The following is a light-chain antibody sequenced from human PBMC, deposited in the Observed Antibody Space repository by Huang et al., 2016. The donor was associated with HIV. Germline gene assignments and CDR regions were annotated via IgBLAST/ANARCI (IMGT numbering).Light chain of an antibody. V-gene: IGKV1-5*03. Sequence: DIQMTQSASTLSASVGDRVTITCRASQTISNWLAWYQQKPGKAPNLLIYKASTLESGDPSRFSGSGSGTEFTLTISSLQPDDFATYYCHHYNSYSGAFGQGTKVEIK. CDR3: HHYNSYSGA. CDR2: KAS. J-gene: IGKJ1*01. CDR1: QTISNW.